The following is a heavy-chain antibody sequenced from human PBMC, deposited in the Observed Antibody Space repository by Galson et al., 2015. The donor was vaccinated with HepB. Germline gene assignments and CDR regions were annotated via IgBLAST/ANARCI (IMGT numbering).Heavy chain of an antibody. CDR1: GYSFSDYA. Sequence: SLRLSCAASGYSFSDYAMSWVRQAPGKGLEWVSGISGNGIRTYYADTVKGRFSISRDNSKNTLYLQINGLRAEDTAIYYCAKMDCGVDFSMFDYWGQGTWVTVSS. CDR2: ISGNGIRT. CDR3: AKMDCGVDFSMFDY. V-gene: IGHV3-23*01. J-gene: IGHJ4*02. D-gene: IGHD2-21*02.